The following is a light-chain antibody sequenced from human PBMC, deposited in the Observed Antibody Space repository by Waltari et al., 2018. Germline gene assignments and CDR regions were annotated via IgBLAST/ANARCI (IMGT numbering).Light chain of an antibody. V-gene: IGLV6-57*04. CDR1: SGSIASAH. J-gene: IGLJ3*02. CDR3: QAYDENNPWV. CDR2: EDN. Sequence: KFVLTQPPSVSDSPGKTITISCTRSSGSIASAHVQWYQQRPGSAPSTVIYEDNRRPSGVSARFSGSIDSSSNSASLTISGLKTEDEADYFCQAYDENNPWVIGGGTRLTVL.